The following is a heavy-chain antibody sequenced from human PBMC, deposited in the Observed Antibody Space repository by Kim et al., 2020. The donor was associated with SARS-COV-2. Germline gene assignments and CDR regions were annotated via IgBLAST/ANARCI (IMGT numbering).Heavy chain of an antibody. D-gene: IGHD4-17*01. CDR2: INAGNGNT. V-gene: IGHV1-3*01. CDR1: GYTFTSYA. J-gene: IGHJ4*02. CDR3: ARIGTTVTIYQYYFDY. Sequence: ASVKVSCKASGYTFTSYAMHWVRQAPGQRLEWMGWINAGNGNTKYSQKFQGRVTITRDTSASTAYMELSSLRSEDTAVYYCARIGTTVTIYQYYFDYWGQGSLVSVSS.